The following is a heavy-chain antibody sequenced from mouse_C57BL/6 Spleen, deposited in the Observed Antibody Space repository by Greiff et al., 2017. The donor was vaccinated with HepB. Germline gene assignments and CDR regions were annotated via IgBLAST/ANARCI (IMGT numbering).Heavy chain of an antibody. J-gene: IGHJ4*01. D-gene: IGHD2-1*01. Sequence: QQRPGQGLEWIGEIDPSDSYTNYNQKFKGKSTLTVDKSSSTAYMQLSSLTSEDSAVYYCARSPYGNYYAMDYWGQGTSVTVSS. V-gene: IGHV1-69*01. CDR2: IDPSDSYT. CDR3: ARSPYGNYYAMDY.